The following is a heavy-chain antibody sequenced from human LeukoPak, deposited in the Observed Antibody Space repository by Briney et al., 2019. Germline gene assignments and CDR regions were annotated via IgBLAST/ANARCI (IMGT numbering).Heavy chain of an antibody. V-gene: IGHV5-51*01. J-gene: IGHJ6*02. CDR3: ARRKGCSSTSCYGMDV. D-gene: IGHD2-2*01. Sequence: GESPKTPCKGSGYSFTSHWIGWVRQMPGKGLEWMGIIYPGDSDNRYSPSFQGQVTISADKSISTAYLQWSSLKASDTAMYYCARRKGCSSTSCYGMDVWGQGTTVTVSS. CDR1: GYSFTSHW. CDR2: IYPGDSDN.